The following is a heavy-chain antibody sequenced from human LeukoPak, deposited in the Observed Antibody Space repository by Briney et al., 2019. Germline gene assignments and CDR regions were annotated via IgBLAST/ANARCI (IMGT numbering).Heavy chain of an antibody. CDR2: ISAYNGNT. CDR1: GYTFTSYG. J-gene: IGHJ5*02. V-gene: IGHV1-18*01. Sequence: ASVKVSCKASGYTFTSYGISWVRQAPGQGLEWMGWISAYNGNTNYAQKLQGRVTMTTDTSTSTAYMELRSLRSDDTAVYYCASIAAQPGVHWFDPWGQGTLVTVSS. D-gene: IGHD6-6*01. CDR3: ASIAAQPGVHWFDP.